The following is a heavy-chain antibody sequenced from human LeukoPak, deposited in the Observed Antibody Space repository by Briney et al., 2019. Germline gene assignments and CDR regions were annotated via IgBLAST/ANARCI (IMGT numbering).Heavy chain of an antibody. CDR3: ARGPSGGMDV. Sequence: PGGSLRLSCAASGFTFSYHDMHWVRQATGKGLEWVSGIHTAGDTYYAGAVKGRFTISRGNAKNSLYLQMNSLSAGDTAVYYCARGPSGGMDVWGKGTTVTVSS. V-gene: IGHV3-13*01. D-gene: IGHD3-10*01. J-gene: IGHJ6*03. CDR1: GFTFSYHD. CDR2: IHTAGDT.